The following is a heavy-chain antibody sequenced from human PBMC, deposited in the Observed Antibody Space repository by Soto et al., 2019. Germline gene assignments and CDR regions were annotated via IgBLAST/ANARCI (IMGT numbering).Heavy chain of an antibody. CDR2: INIYSGDA. CDR3: ARALYYYDNSGLAY. CDR1: GYTFTSYG. V-gene: IGHV1-18*01. Sequence: QVRLEQSGPEVKKTGASVKVSCKASGYTFTSYGISWVRQAPGQGLEWMGWINIYSGDANYAQSFQDRVTMTRDTSTNTVYMGMRTLRSDDTAVYYCARALYYYDNSGLAYWGQGPLVTVSS. D-gene: IGHD3-22*01. J-gene: IGHJ4*02.